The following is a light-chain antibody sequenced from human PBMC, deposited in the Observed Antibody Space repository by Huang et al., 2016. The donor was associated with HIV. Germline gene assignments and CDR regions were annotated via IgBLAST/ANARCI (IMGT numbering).Light chain of an antibody. CDR1: QSVLSSATNKNY. CDR2: WAS. V-gene: IGKV4-1*01. J-gene: IGKJ1*01. Sequence: DIVMTQSPASLAVSLGEAATLTCRSSQSVLSSATNKNYLAWFQQKPGQSPKLLLFWASTREAGVPDRFSASGSGTHFTLTINNVKTEDVAIYYCQQYYTSPQTFGPGTRLEI. CDR3: QQYYTSPQT.